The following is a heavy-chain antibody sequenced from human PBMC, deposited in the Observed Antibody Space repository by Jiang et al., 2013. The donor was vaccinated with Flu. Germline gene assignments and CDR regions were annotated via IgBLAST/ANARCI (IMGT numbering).Heavy chain of an antibody. CDR3: ARGVKGELPLNDY. Sequence: GGGVVQPGRSLRLSCAASGFTFSSYGMHWVRQAPGKGLEWVAVIRYDGSNKYYADSVKGRFTISRDNSKNTLYLQMNSLRVEDTAVYYCARGVKGELPLNDYWGQGTLVTVSS. D-gene: IGHD1-26*01. V-gene: IGHV3-33*01. CDR2: IRYDGSNK. CDR1: GFTFSSYG. J-gene: IGHJ4*02.